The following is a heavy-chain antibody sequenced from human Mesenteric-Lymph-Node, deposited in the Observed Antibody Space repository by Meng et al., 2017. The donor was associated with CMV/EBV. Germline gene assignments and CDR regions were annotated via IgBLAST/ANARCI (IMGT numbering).Heavy chain of an antibody. D-gene: IGHD6-6*01. CDR1: GFTFSSYS. CDR2: ISSSSSYI. Sequence: GESLKISCAASGFTFSSYSMNWVRQAPGKGLEWVSSISSSSSYIYYADSVKGRFTISRDNAENSLYLQMNNLRAEDTATYYCTRGRYGSSSGYFDYWGQGTLVTVSS. J-gene: IGHJ4*02. CDR3: TRGRYGSSSGYFDY. V-gene: IGHV3-21*01.